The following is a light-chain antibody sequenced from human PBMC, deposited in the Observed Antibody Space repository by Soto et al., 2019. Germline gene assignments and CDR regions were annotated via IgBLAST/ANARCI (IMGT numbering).Light chain of an antibody. CDR1: QGISNY. V-gene: IGKV1-27*01. CDR3: QKYNSAPPLT. Sequence: DIQMTQSPSSLSASVGDRVTMTCRASQGISNYLAWYQQKPGKVPKLLIYAASTLQSGVPSRFSGSGSGTDFTLTISSLQPEDFATYYCQKYNSAPPLTFGGGTKVEIK. CDR2: AAS. J-gene: IGKJ4*01.